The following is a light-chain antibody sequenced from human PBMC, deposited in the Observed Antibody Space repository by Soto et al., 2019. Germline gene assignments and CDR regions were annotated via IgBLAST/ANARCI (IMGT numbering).Light chain of an antibody. CDR1: QSSSSW. V-gene: IGKV1-5*01. CDR3: QQYNTYWET. Sequence: DIQMTQSPSTLSASVGDRVTITCRASQSSSSWLAWHQQKPGKAPNLLIYDASSLASGVPSRFRGSGSGTEFTLTISSLQPDDSGTYYCQQYNTYWETFGQGTKVDIK. J-gene: IGKJ1*01. CDR2: DAS.